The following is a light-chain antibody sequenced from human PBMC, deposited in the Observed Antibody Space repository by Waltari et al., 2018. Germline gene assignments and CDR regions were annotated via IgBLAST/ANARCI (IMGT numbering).Light chain of an antibody. V-gene: IGLV2-14*01. CDR1: SSDVGGYNY. CDR3: SSYTSSSTLI. Sequence: QSALTQPASVSGSPGQSITISCSGTSSDVGGYNYVSWYQQYPGKAPKLMIYDVSNRPSGVSERFSGSKSGNTASLTISGLQAEDEADYYCSSYTSSSTLIFGGGTKLTVL. CDR2: DVS. J-gene: IGLJ2*01.